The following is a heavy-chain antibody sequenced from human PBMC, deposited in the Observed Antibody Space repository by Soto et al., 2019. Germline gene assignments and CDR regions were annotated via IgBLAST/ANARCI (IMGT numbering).Heavy chain of an antibody. D-gene: IGHD1-26*01. CDR3: ARGEAEGDYFDY. J-gene: IGHJ4*02. Sequence: QVQLQESGPGLVKPSETLSLTCTVSGGSVSSGSYYWSWIRQPPGKGLECIGYIYYSGSTNYSPSLKSRVTISVDTSKNQFSLKLSSVIAADTAVYYCARGEAEGDYFDYWGQGTLVTVSS. V-gene: IGHV4-61*01. CDR1: GGSVSSGSYY. CDR2: IYYSGST.